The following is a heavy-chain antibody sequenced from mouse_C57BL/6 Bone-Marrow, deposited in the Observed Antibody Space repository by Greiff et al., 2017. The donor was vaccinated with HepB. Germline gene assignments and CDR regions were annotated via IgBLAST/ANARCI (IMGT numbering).Heavy chain of an antibody. Sequence: EVQLVESGGGLVKPGGSLKLSCAASGFTFSSYTMSWVRQTPEKRLEWVATISGGGGNTYYPDSVKGRFTISRDNAKNTLYLQMSSLRSEDTALYYCARRAYGNPYYFDYWGQGTTLTVSS. D-gene: IGHD2-1*01. CDR3: ARRAYGNPYYFDY. J-gene: IGHJ2*01. CDR1: GFTFSSYT. V-gene: IGHV5-9*01. CDR2: ISGGGGNT.